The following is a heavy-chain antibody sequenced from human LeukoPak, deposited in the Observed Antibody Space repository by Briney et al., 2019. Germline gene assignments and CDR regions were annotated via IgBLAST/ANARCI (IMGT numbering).Heavy chain of an antibody. CDR2: IYYSGST. V-gene: IGHV4-59*12. D-gene: IGHD3-10*01. J-gene: IGHJ4*02. Sequence: KSSETLSLTCTVSGGSISSYYWSWIRQPPGKGLEWIGYIYYSGSTNYNPSLKSRVTISVDTSKNQFSLKLSSVTAADTAVYYCARGIYYGSGSYHYLDYWGQGTLVTVSS. CDR1: GGSISSYY. CDR3: ARGIYYGSGSYHYLDY.